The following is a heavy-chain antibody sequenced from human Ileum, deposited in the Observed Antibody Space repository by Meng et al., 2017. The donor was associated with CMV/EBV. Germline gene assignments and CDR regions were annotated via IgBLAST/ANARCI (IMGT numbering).Heavy chain of an antibody. CDR2: ISSSGTYM. Sequence: GESPKTSCAAPGFTFSSYSVNWVRQAPGRGLEWVSFISSSGTYMYYADSVKGRFTISRDNAKNSLYLQMNSLRAEDTAVYYCVRDYRGYSYGYSDYYYYGMDVWGQGTTVTVSS. CDR1: GFTFSSYS. D-gene: IGHD5-18*01. CDR3: VRDYRGYSYGYSDYYYYGMDV. V-gene: IGHV3-21*01. J-gene: IGHJ6*02.